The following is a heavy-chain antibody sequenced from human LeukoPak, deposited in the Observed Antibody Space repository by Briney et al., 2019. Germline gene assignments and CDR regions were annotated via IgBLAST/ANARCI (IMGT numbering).Heavy chain of an antibody. CDR2: ISYDGSNK. CDR3: AKDFHDYYNYYFDY. CDR1: GFTFSSYG. D-gene: IGHD5-24*01. Sequence: GGSLRLSRAASGFTFSSYGMHWVRQAPGKGLEWVAVISYDGSNKYYADSVKGRSTISRDNSKNTLYLQMNSLRAEDTAVYYCAKDFHDYYNYYFDYWGQGTLVTVSS. J-gene: IGHJ4*02. V-gene: IGHV3-30*18.